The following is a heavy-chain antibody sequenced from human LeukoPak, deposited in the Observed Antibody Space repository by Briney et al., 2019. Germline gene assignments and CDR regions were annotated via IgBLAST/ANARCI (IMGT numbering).Heavy chain of an antibody. V-gene: IGHV3-23*01. D-gene: IGHD6-19*01. J-gene: IGHJ4*02. CDR2: IFGSGGSA. Sequence: GGSLRLSCTASGFTFSSYAMYWVRQALGEGLEWVSGIFGSGGSAHYADSVKGRFTISRDNSQNTVYLQMNSLRAEDTAVYYCGKTTTGYSSGRNPAWPVDYWGQGTLVTVSS. CDR1: GFTFSSYA. CDR3: GKTTTGYSSGRNPAWPVDY.